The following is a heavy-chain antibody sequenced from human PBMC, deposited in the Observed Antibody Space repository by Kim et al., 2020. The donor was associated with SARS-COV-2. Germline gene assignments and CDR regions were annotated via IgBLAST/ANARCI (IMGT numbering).Heavy chain of an antibody. V-gene: IGHV2-70*11. Sequence: SGPTLVKPTQTLTLTCTFSGFSLTTSGMCVSWIRQPPGKALEWLARIDWDDDKYYSTSLKTRLTIFKDTSKNQVVLTMTNMDPVDTATYYCARTSGKGFCSTTTCLRGGWFDPWGQGILVTVSS. CDR1: GFSLTTSGMC. J-gene: IGHJ5*02. D-gene: IGHD2-2*01. CDR2: IDWDDDK. CDR3: ARTSGKGFCSTTTCLRGGWFDP.